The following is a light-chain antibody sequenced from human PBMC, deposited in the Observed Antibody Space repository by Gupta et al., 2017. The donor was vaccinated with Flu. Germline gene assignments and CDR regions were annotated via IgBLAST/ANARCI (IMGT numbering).Light chain of an antibody. CDR2: GAS. J-gene: IGKJ1*01. Sequence: APLSLSAGERATLSCGASQSVSSNYLAWYQQKPGHAPMLLIYGASSRATGVPDRFSGSGCGTEFTLTISRLEPEDFAVYYCQQDGSFPWTFGQGTKVEIK. V-gene: IGKV3-20*01. CDR1: QSVSSNY. CDR3: QQDGSFPWT.